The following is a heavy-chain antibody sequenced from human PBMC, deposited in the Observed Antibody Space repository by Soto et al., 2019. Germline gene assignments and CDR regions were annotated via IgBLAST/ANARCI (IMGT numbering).Heavy chain of an antibody. D-gene: IGHD3-10*01. J-gene: IGHJ3*02. CDR2: IYPGDSDT. CDR3: AIYYYGSGSYSERRDDAFDI. CDR1: GYSFTSYW. Sequence: GESLKISCKGSGYSFTSYWIGWVRQMPGKGLEWMGIIYPGDSDTRYSPSFQGQVTISADKSISTAYLQWSSLKASDTAMYYCAIYYYGSGSYSERRDDAFDIWGQGTMVTVSS. V-gene: IGHV5-51*01.